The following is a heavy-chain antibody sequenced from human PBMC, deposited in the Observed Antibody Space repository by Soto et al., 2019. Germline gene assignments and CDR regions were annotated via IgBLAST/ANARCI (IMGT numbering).Heavy chain of an antibody. V-gene: IGHV1-2*02. CDR1: GYTFTDYY. CDR3: ARGGITVFGVIDY. Sequence: ASVKVSCKASGYTFTDYYVHWVRQAPGQGLEWMGWINSKSGGTNYAQKFQGRVTMTRDTSISTAYMDLSRLTYDDTAVYYCARGGITVFGVIDYWGQGTPVTVSS. CDR2: INSKSGGT. D-gene: IGHD3-3*01. J-gene: IGHJ4*02.